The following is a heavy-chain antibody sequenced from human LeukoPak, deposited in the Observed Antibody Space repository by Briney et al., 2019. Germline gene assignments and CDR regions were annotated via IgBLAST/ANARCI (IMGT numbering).Heavy chain of an antibody. J-gene: IGHJ4*02. CDR2: IYYSGST. Sequence: PSETLSLTCTVSGGSISSYYWSWIRQPPGKGLEWIGYIYYSGSTNYNPSLKSRVTISVDTSKNQFSLKLSSVTAADTAVYYCARAGADTAMVSTSGNYFDYWGQGTLVTVSS. D-gene: IGHD5-18*01. V-gene: IGHV4-59*01. CDR3: ARAGADTAMVSTSGNYFDY. CDR1: GGSISSYY.